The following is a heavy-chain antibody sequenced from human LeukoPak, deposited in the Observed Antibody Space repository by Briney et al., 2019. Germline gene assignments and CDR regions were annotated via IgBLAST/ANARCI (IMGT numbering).Heavy chain of an antibody. CDR1: GFTFSSYG. CDR3: ARATSGWYQH. Sequence: GGSLRLSCAASGFTFSSYGMPWVRQAPGKGLEWVAVISYDGSNKYYADSVKGRFTISRDNSKNTLYLQMNSLRAEDTAVYYCARATSGWYQHWGQGTLVTVSS. J-gene: IGHJ1*01. V-gene: IGHV3-30*03. D-gene: IGHD6-19*01. CDR2: ISYDGSNK.